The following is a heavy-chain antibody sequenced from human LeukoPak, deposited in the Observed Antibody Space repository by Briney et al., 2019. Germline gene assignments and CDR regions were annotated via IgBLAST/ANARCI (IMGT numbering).Heavy chain of an antibody. CDR1: GGSISSSLYY. V-gene: IGHV4-39*01. J-gene: IGHJ3*02. CDR2: IYYSGST. Sequence: PSETLSLTCTVSGGSISSSLYYWGWIRQPPGKGLEWIGTIYYSGSTYYNPSLKSRVTIPVDTSKNQFPLKLTSVTAADTAVYYCARGLHTRSSGRRFDVFEIWGQGTMVTVSS. D-gene: IGHD6-6*01. CDR3: ARGLHTRSSGRRFDVFEI.